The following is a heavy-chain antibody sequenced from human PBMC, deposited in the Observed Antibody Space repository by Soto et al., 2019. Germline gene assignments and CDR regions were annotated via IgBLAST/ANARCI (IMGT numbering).Heavy chain of an antibody. J-gene: IGHJ5*02. V-gene: IGHV4-38-2*01. CDR3: ARSLLTSSWYAGS. CDR1: GYSISSGYY. D-gene: IGHD6-13*01. CDR2: IYHSGTT. Sequence: PSKTLSLTCVVSGYSISSGYYWGWIRQPPGKGLEWIGSIYHSGTTYYNPSLKSRVTISLDTSRNQFSLKLTSVTAADTAVYYCARSLLTSSWYAGSWGQGTLVTVSS.